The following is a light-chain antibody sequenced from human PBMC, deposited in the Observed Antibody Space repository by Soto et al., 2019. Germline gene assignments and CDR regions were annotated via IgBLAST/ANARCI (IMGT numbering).Light chain of an antibody. V-gene: IGKV1-5*01. Sequence: IKMYKSPSTRSACEGDRGGTSGRGRKNINTLVAWYQQKPGKAPKLLIYDASSLESGVPSRVSGSGSGTEFTLTISSLQPDDFATYYCQQYNTIWTFGPGTKVDI. CDR2: DAS. J-gene: IGKJ1*01. CDR3: QQYNTIWT. CDR1: KNINTL.